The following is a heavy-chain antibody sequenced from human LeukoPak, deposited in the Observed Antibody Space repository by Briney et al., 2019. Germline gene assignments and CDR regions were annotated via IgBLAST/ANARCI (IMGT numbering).Heavy chain of an antibody. D-gene: IGHD7-27*01. CDR2: TYYMSKWYN. J-gene: IGHJ3*02. CDR3: ARELETGDDAFDI. Sequence: SQTLSLTCAISGDSVPSNSAAWKWIRQSPSRGLEWLGRTYYMSKWYNDYAVSVKTRITINPDTSKNQFSLQLNSVTPEDTAVYYCARELETGDDAFDILGQGTMVTVSS. CDR1: GDSVPSNSAA. V-gene: IGHV6-1*01.